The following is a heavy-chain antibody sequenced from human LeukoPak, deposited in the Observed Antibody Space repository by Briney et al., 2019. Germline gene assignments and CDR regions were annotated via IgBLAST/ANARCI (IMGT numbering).Heavy chain of an antibody. CDR1: GYSFTNYW. D-gene: IGHD3-22*01. CDR2: IYPHDSDT. J-gene: IGHJ6*03. V-gene: IGHV5-51*01. CDR3: ARLQYYYDTSGYYQDSRYYYMDV. Sequence: GESLKISWKGSGYSFTNYWIGWGRQRLGKGLEGMGIIYPHDSDTRYSPSVQGQGTISADKSVRTAYLQWSSLTASDTAMYYCARLQYYYDTSGYYQDSRYYYMDVWGKGTTVTVSS.